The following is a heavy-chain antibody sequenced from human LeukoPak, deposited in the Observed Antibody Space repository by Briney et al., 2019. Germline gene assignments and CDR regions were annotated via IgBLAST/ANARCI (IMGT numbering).Heavy chain of an antibody. CDR1: GYSISSGYY. J-gene: IGHJ4*02. Sequence: PSETLSLTXTVSGYSISSGYYWGWIRQPPGKGLEWIGSIYHSGSTYYNPSLKSRVTISVDTSKNQFSLKLSSVTAADTAVYYCARRSTSCYGIWGQGTLVTVSS. V-gene: IGHV4-38-2*02. CDR2: IYHSGST. D-gene: IGHD2-2*01. CDR3: ARRSTSCYGI.